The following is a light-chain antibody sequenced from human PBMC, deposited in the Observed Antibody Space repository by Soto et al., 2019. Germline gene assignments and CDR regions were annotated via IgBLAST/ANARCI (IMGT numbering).Light chain of an antibody. J-gene: IGLJ1*01. CDR3: SSYTSSSTDV. CDR1: SSDVGGYNY. CDR2: DVS. Sequence: QSVLPQLASVSASPGQSITFSFTGTSSDVGGYNYLSWYQQHPRKAPNLMLYDVSNRPSAVSNRFSGSKSGNTASLTISGLQAEDEADYYCSSYTSSSTDVFGTGTKVTVL. V-gene: IGLV2-14*01.